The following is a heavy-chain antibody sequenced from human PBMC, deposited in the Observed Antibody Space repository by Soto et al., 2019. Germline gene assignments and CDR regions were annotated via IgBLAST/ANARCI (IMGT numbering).Heavy chain of an antibody. D-gene: IGHD6-19*01. CDR3: ARPGRAYSSGWYDY. V-gene: IGHV4-34*01. CDR2: INHSGST. CDR1: GGSFSGYY. Sequence: SETLSLTCAVYGGSFSGYYWSWIRQPPGKGLEWIGEINHSGSTNYNPSLKSRVTISVDTSKNQFSLKLSSVTAADTAVYYCARPGRAYSSGWYDYWGQGTLVTVSS. J-gene: IGHJ4*02.